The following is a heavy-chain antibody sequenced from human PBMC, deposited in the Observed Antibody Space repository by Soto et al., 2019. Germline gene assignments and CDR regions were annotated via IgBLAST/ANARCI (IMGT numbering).Heavy chain of an antibody. J-gene: IGHJ4*02. D-gene: IGHD5-18*01. CDR2: IMPFFGSG. V-gene: IGHV1-69*13. CDR3: ARDRAGYYSHFVY. Sequence: RASVKVSCKASGGAFSSYAFSWVRQAPGQGLEWMGGIMPFFGSGNYAQKFQGRINITADESTSSVYLELTSLRSEDTAVYYCARDRAGYYSHFVYWGQGTLVTVSS. CDR1: GGAFSSYA.